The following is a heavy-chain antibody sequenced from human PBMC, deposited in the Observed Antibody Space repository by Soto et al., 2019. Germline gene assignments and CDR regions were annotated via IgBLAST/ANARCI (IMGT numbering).Heavy chain of an antibody. D-gene: IGHD6-19*01. Sequence: GESLKISCKSSGYSFTIYWIGWVLQMPWKGLEWMGIIYPGDSDTRYSPSFQGQVTISADKSISTAYLQWSSLKASDTAMYYCAASRGGYDLDSSGWYFWGQGTLVTVSS. CDR1: GYSFTIYW. J-gene: IGHJ4*02. V-gene: IGHV5-51*01. CDR2: IYPGDSDT. CDR3: AASRGGYDLDSSGWYF.